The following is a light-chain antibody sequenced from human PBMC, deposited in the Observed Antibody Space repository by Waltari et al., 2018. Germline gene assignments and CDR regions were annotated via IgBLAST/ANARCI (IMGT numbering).Light chain of an antibody. V-gene: IGKV3-11*01. CDR3: QQRSNWPRVT. Sequence: EIVLKQSQATLSLSPGERDTLSCRASQSVSSYLACYQQKPGQALRLLIYDASNSATGIPARFSGSGSRTDFTLTISSLEPEDFAVYYCQQRSNWPRVTFVQGTRLEIK. J-gene: IGKJ5*01. CDR1: QSVSSY. CDR2: DAS.